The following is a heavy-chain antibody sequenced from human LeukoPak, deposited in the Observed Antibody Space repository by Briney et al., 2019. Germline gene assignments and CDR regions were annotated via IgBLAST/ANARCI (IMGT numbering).Heavy chain of an antibody. J-gene: IGHJ4*02. CDR3: ARDRGSSWDY. Sequence: SETLSLTCTVSGGSISSSSYYWGWIRQPPGKGLEWIGSIYYSGSTYYNPSPKSRVTISVDTSKNQFSLKLSSVTAADTAVYYCARDRGSSWDYWGQGTLVTVSS. D-gene: IGHD6-13*01. CDR1: GGSISSSSYY. V-gene: IGHV4-39*07. CDR2: IYYSGST.